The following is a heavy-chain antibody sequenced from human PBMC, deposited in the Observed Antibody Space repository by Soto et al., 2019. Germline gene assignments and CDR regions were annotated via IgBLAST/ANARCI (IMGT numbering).Heavy chain of an antibody. CDR3: SRKGYIGNFGLDV. CDR1: GYTFRNYD. V-gene: IGHV1-18*01. Sequence: QVQLVQSGAEVKRPGASVKVSCKASGYTFRNYDVAWVRRAPGHGLEWMGWISISKGKTYYQESLQGRVTMTMDTGTTTGYREVRSLRTDYTAVYYWSRKGYIGNFGLDVCCQGTTATVSS. CDR2: ISISKGKT. J-gene: IGHJ6*02. D-gene: IGHD5-12*01.